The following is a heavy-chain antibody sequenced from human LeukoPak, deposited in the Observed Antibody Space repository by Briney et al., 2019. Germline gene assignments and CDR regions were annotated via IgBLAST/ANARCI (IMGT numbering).Heavy chain of an antibody. J-gene: IGHJ6*03. CDR2: ISYDGSNK. CDR1: GFTFSSYA. Sequence: HPGRSLRLSCAASGFTFSSYAMHWVRQAPGKGLEWVAVISYDGSNKYYADSVKGRFTISRDNSKNTLYLQMNSLRAEGTAVYYCARGGASYYMDVWGKGTTVTVSS. CDR3: ARGGASYYMDV. V-gene: IGHV3-30*04.